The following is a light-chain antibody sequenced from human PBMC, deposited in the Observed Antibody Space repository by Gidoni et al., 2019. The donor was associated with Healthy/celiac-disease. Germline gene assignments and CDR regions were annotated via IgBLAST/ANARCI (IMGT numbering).Light chain of an antibody. V-gene: IGLV2-14*01. Sequence: QSALTPPASVSGSPGPSITISCTGTSSDVGGYNYFSWYQQQPGKAPKLMIYYVSNRPSGVSNRFSCSKPGNTASPTISGLQAEDEADYYCSSYTSSSTLYVFGTGTKVTVL. CDR2: YVS. CDR3: SSYTSSSTLYV. J-gene: IGLJ1*01. CDR1: SSDVGGYNY.